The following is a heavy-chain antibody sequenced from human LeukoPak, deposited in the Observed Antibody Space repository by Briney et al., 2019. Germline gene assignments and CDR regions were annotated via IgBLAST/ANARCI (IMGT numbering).Heavy chain of an antibody. V-gene: IGHV4-39*01. CDR1: GGSISTVNYF. CDR3: AKHYMGSSYNHALDC. D-gene: IGHD3-10*01. CDR2: IHYSGTT. J-gene: IGHJ4*02. Sequence: SETLSLTCTVSGGSISTVNYFWGWIRQPPGTGLEWIGSIHYSGTTYYNPSLKSRVTISVDTSKNQFSLNLSSVTAADTALYYCAKHYMGSSYNHALDCWGQGTLVTVSS.